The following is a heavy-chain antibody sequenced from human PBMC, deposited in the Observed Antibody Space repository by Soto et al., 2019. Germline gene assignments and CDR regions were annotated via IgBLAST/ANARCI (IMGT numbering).Heavy chain of an antibody. CDR3: VKGGYSDWSPAN. J-gene: IGHJ4*02. CDR2: ISSDSGSR. Sequence: EMQLVESGGGLVQPGRSLRLSCVGSGFFFGDYAMHWVRRAPGKGLEWVSTISSDSGSRGYAVSVKGRFVISRDNAKNSLYLHMNSLTPEDTALYYCVKGGYSDWSPANWGQGTLVTVSS. CDR1: GFFFGDYA. D-gene: IGHD3-9*01. V-gene: IGHV3-9*01.